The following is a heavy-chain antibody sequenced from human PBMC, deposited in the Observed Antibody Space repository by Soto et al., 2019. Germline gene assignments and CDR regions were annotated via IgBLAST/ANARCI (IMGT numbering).Heavy chain of an antibody. CDR2: MNPNSGNT. D-gene: IGHD3-3*01. J-gene: IGHJ3*02. Sequence: ASVKVSCKASGYTFTSYDINWVRQATGQGLEWMGWMNPNSGNTGYAQKFQGRVTMTRNTSISTAYMELSSLRSEDTAVYYCTTDFGEWLPDAFDISAQGSMV. V-gene: IGHV1-8*01. CDR1: GYTFTSYD. CDR3: TTDFGEWLPDAFDI.